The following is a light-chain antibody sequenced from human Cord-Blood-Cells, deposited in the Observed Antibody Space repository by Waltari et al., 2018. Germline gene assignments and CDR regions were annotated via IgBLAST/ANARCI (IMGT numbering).Light chain of an antibody. CDR3: QQYNSYSYT. CDR2: DAS. J-gene: IGKJ2*01. Sequence: DIQMTQSPSTLSAYVGDRVTITCRASQGISSWLDWYQQKPGKAPKLLIYDASNLENGVTSRFSGSGSGTEFTLTISSLQPDDFATYYCQQYNSYSYTFGQGTKLEIK. CDR1: QGISSW. V-gene: IGKV1-5*01.